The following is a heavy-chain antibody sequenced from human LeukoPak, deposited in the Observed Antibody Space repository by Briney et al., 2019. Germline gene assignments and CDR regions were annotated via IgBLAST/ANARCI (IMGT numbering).Heavy chain of an antibody. Sequence: PGGSLRLSCAASGFTFSSYWMHWVRQAPGKGLVWVSRINSDGSSTSYADSVKGRFTISRDNAKNTLYLQMNSLRAEDTAVYYCAREKQWLAFDYWGQGTLVTASS. D-gene: IGHD6-19*01. CDR3: AREKQWLAFDY. V-gene: IGHV3-74*01. CDR1: GFTFSSYW. CDR2: INSDGSST. J-gene: IGHJ4*02.